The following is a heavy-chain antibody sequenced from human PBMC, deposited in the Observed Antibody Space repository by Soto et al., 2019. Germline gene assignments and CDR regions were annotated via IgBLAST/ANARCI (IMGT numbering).Heavy chain of an antibody. CDR2: LSTDGRTS. CDR1: GFAFSSYN. V-gene: IGHV3-30*03. D-gene: IGHD3-3*01. CDR3: ARDFEWNFDY. J-gene: IGHJ4*02. Sequence: QVQLVESGGGVVQPGRSLRLSCSASGFAFSSYNMHWVRQAPGKGPEWLAILSTDGRTSYYADSLRGRFTISRDNSRNTLFLQMNILRADDTAVDYCARDFEWNFDYWGQGTLVTVSP.